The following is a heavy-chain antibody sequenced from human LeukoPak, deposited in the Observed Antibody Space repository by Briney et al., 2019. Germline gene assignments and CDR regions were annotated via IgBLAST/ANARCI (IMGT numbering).Heavy chain of an antibody. CDR1: GFTVSSNY. D-gene: IGHD1-26*01. J-gene: IGHJ6*03. CDR2: IYSGGST. V-gene: IGHV3-53*01. Sequence: GGSLRLSCAASGFTVSSNYMSWVRQAPGKGLGWVSGIYSGGSTYYADSVKGRFTISRDNSKNTLYLQMNSLRAEDTAVYYCARAPGGSYKAYYYYYMDVWGKGTTVTISS. CDR3: ARAPGGSYKAYYYYYMDV.